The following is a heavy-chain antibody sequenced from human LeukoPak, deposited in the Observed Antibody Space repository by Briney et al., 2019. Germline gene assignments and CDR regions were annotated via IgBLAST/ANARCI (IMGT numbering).Heavy chain of an antibody. CDR1: GFTFSDFS. CDR3: AKGRGGTYDAFDI. V-gene: IGHV3-30*04. D-gene: IGHD2-15*01. CDR2: ISYDGSNK. J-gene: IGHJ3*02. Sequence: PGGSLRLSCAASGFTFSDFSMSWFRQAPGKGLEWVAVISYDGSNKYYADSVKGRFTISRDNSKNTLYLQMNSLRAEDTAVYYCAKGRGGTYDAFDIWGQGTMVTVSS.